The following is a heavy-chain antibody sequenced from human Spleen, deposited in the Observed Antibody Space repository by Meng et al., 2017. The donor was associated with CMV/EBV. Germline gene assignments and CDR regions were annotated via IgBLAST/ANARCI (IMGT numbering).Heavy chain of an antibody. CDR3: AREREGGYSGYDSAY. J-gene: IGHJ4*02. D-gene: IGHD5-12*01. CDR2: IDYEGLET. Sequence: GGSLRLSCAASGFKFSSFGMHWVRQAPGKGLEWVASIDYEGLETHYIDSVKGRFTVSRDNSKNTLFLQMNSLRAEDTAVYYCAREREGGYSGYDSAYWGQGTLVTVSS. CDR1: GFKFSSFG. V-gene: IGHV3-30*02.